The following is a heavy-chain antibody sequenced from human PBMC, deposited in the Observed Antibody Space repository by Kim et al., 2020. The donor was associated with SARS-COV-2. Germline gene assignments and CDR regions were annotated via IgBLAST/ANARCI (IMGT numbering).Heavy chain of an antibody. V-gene: IGHV4-39*01. CDR1: GGSITSSSYF. CDR2: VYFSGSV. D-gene: IGHD3-9*01. J-gene: IGHJ4*02. Sequence: SETLSLTCTVSGGSITSSSYFWGWIRQSPGKGLEWLGSVYFSGSVYDNSSLKSRVTISVNRSKNQFYLELASVTAADTAVYYCARPPGATPGDWPPGFFAHWGQGILVTVSS. CDR3: ARPPGATPGDWPPGFFAH.